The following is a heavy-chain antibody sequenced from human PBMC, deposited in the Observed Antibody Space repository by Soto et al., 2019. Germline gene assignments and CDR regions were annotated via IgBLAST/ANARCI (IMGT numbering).Heavy chain of an antibody. CDR2: ISSGSATV. CDR3: ARDSASYSTSSGSYWYFDL. V-gene: IGHV3-48*02. D-gene: IGHD6-6*01. J-gene: IGHJ2*01. CDR1: GFTFNSYS. Sequence: PGGSLRLSCAASGFTFNSYSMNLVRQAPGKGLEWVSYISSGSATVYYADSVKGRFTISRDNAKNSLYLQMNSLRDGDTAVYYCARDSASYSTSSGSYWYFDLWGRGTLVTVSS.